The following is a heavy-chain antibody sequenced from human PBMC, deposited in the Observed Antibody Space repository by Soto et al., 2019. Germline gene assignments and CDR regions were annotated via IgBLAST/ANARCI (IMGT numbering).Heavy chain of an antibody. CDR3: ARVYGDYNYYYYGMDV. J-gene: IGHJ6*02. Sequence: GASVKVSCKASGYTFNNYDIHWVRQAPGHGLEWMGWMNPNSGNTGYAQKFQGRVTMTRDTSISTAYMELSRLRSDDTAVYYCARVYGDYNYYYYGMDVWGQGTTVTVSS. CDR2: MNPNSGNT. V-gene: IGHV1-2*02. CDR1: GYTFNNYD. D-gene: IGHD4-17*01.